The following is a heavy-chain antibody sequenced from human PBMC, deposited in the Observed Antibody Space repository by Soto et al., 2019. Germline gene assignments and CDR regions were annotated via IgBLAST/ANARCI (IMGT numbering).Heavy chain of an antibody. CDR1: GGPISSGGYY. CDR2: IYYSGST. D-gene: IGHD2-15*01. CDR3: ARGYCSGGSCGDAFDI. V-gene: IGHV4-31*01. Sequence: QVQLQESGPGLVKLSQTLSLTCTVSGGPISSGGYYWCWIRQHPGKGLEWIGYIYYSGSTYYNPFLKSLVTISVDTSKNPFSLKLSSVTAADTAVYYCARGYCSGGSCGDAFDIWGQGTMVTVSS. J-gene: IGHJ3*02.